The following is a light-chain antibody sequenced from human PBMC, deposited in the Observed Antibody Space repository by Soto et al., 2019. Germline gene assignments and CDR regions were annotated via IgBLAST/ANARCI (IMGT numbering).Light chain of an antibody. CDR1: QSVRSN. CDR2: GRP. Sequence: EVGLTHSPATLSVSAGERATLSCRASQSVRSNLAWYQQKPGQALSLLIYGRPTRAAGIADRFRGRGSGTEPALNIGSLQCEDFAVHYCEQYYNWARRFGQGTKVDI. V-gene: IGKV3D-15*01. J-gene: IGKJ1*01. CDR3: EQYYNWARR.